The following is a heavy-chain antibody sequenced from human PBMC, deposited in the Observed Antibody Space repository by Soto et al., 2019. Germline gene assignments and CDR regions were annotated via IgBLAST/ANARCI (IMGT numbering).Heavy chain of an antibody. CDR3: ARGWQVEY. V-gene: IGHV4-34*01. CDR2: INHSGST. J-gene: IGHJ4*02. CDR1: GGSFSGYY. Sequence: PSVTLSLTCAVNGGSFSGYYWRWFCQPPGKGLEWIGEINHSGSTNYNPSLKSRVTMSVDTSKNQFSLKLSSVTAADTAVYYCARGWQVEYWGQGTLVTVLL.